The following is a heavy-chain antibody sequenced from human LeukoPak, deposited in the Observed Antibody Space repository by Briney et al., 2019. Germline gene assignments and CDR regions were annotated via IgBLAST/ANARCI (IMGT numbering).Heavy chain of an antibody. V-gene: IGHV4-34*01. CDR2: INHSGST. Sequence: SETLSLTCAVYGGSFSGYYWSWIRQPPGKGLEWIGEINHSGSTNYNPSLKSRVTISVATSKNQFSLKLSSVTAADTAVYYCARFERDIVVVPAASQPGAFDIWGQGTMVTVSS. CDR3: ARFERDIVVVPAASQPGAFDI. J-gene: IGHJ3*02. CDR1: GGSFSGYY. D-gene: IGHD2-2*01.